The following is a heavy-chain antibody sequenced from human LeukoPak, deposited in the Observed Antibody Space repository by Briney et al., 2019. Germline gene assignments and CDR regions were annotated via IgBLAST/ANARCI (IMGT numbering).Heavy chain of an antibody. CDR1: GGSISSGGYS. V-gene: IGHV4-30-2*01. CDR2: IYHSGST. CDR3: ARGAHDSSGYYYWHYFDY. Sequence: SQTLSLTCAVSGGSISSGGYSWSWIRQPPRKGLEWIGYIYHSGSTYYNPSLKSRVTISVDRSKNQFSLKLSSVTAADTAVYYCARGAHDSSGYYYWHYFDYWGQGTLVTVSS. D-gene: IGHD3-22*01. J-gene: IGHJ4*02.